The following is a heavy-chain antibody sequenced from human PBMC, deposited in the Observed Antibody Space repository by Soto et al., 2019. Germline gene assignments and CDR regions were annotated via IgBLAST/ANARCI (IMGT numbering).Heavy chain of an antibody. J-gene: IGHJ5*02. Sequence: ASVKVSCKVSGYTLTELSMHWVRQAPGKGLEWMGGFDPEDGETIYAQKFQGRVTMTEDTSTDTAYMELSSLRSEDTAVYYCATTSSNFDGFDPWGQGTLVTVSS. V-gene: IGHV1-24*01. CDR1: GYTLTELS. D-gene: IGHD4-4*01. CDR2: FDPEDGET. CDR3: ATTSSNFDGFDP.